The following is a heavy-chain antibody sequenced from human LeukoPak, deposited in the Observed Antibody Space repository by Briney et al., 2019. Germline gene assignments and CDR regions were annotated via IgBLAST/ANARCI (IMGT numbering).Heavy chain of an antibody. V-gene: IGHV3-21*01. J-gene: IGHJ4*02. CDR3: ARVESSGYYYALDY. CDR2: ISSSSSYI. CDR1: GFTVSSNY. Sequence: SGGSLRLSCAASGFTVSSNYMNWVRQAPGKGLEWVSSISSSSSYIYYADSVKGRFTISRDNAKNSLYLQMNSLRAEDTAVYYCARVESSGYYYALDYWGQGTLVTVSS. D-gene: IGHD3-22*01.